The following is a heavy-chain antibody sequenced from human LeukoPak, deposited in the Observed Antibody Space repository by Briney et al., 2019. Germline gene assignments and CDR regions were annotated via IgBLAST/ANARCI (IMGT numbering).Heavy chain of an antibody. D-gene: IGHD2-15*01. Sequence: GGSLRLSCAASRFTFSSYSMNWVRQAPGKGLEWVSSISSSSSYIYYADSVKGRSTISRDNAKNSLYLQMNSLRAEDTAVYYCARDLGYEVAGPIDYWGQGTLVTVSS. V-gene: IGHV3-21*01. CDR2: ISSSSSYI. CDR1: RFTFSSYS. CDR3: ARDLGYEVAGPIDY. J-gene: IGHJ4*02.